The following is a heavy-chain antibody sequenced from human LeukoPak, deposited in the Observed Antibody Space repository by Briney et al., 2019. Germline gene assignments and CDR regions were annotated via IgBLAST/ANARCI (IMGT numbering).Heavy chain of an antibody. Sequence: GGSLRLSCAASGFTVSTNYMNWVRQAPGKGLEWVSVIYSGGSTYYADSVKGRFTVSRDKSKNPVYLQMNSLRAEDTAVYYCARDVGALNWFDPWGQGTLVTVSS. CDR1: GFTVSTNY. CDR3: ARDVGALNWFDP. CDR2: IYSGGST. D-gene: IGHD2-15*01. J-gene: IGHJ5*02. V-gene: IGHV3-53*01.